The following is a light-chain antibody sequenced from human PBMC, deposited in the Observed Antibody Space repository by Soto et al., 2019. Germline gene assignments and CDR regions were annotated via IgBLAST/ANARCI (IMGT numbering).Light chain of an antibody. CDR3: QQYGSSGT. Sequence: EMVLTHSPVTLSLSAGEVASLSCRASQSVSNNYLAWYQQKPGQAPRXLIYGASNRATGIPDRFSGSGSGTDFTLTISRLEPEDFAVYYCQQYGSSGTFGQGTKVDIK. CDR1: QSVSNNY. V-gene: IGKV3-20*01. CDR2: GAS. J-gene: IGKJ1*01.